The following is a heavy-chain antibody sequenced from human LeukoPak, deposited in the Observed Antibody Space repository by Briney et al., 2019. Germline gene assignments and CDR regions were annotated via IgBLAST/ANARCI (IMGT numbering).Heavy chain of an antibody. CDR3: ARHGDVRYFDWLKDGFDY. J-gene: IGHJ4*02. V-gene: IGHV4-4*09. Sequence: SETLSLTCTVFGGSISSYYWSWIRKPPGKGLEWIGYIYNSGITNKNPSLKSRVTISGDTSKNQFPLKLSSVTAADTAVYYCARHGDVRYFDWLKDGFDYWGQGTLVTVSS. CDR2: IYNSGIT. D-gene: IGHD3-9*01. CDR1: GGSISSYY.